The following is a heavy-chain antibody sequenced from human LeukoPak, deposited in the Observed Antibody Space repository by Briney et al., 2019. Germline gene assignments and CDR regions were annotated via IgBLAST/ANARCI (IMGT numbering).Heavy chain of an antibody. CDR3: ARQQSYSTSSFDY. J-gene: IGHJ4*02. Sequence: SQTLSLTCTVSGGSISSGDYYWSWIRQPPGKGLEWIGYIYYSGSTYYNPSLKSRVTISVDTSKNQFSLWLTSVTAADTAVYYCARQQSYSTSSFDYWGQGALVTVSS. CDR1: GGSISSGDYY. V-gene: IGHV4-30-4*08. CDR2: IYYSGST. D-gene: IGHD6-6*01.